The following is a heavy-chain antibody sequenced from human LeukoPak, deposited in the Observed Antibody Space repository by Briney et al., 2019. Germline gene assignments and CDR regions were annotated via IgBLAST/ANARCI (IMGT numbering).Heavy chain of an antibody. CDR2: INPNSGGT. Sequence: ASVKVSCKASGDTFTGYYMHWVRQAPGQGLEWMGRINPNSGGTNYAQKFQGRVTMTRDTSISTAYMELSRLRSDDTAVYYCARGAQASSSWYLDYWGQGTLVTVSS. J-gene: IGHJ4*02. CDR3: ARGAQASSSWYLDY. D-gene: IGHD6-13*01. CDR1: GDTFTGYY. V-gene: IGHV1-2*06.